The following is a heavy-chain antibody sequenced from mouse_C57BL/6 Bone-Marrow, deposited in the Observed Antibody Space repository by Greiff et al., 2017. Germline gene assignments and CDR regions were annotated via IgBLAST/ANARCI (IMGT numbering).Heavy chain of an antibody. CDR1: GYTFTSYW. Sequence: QVQLQQPGAELVKPGASVKLSCKASGYTFTSYWMHWVKQRPGRGLEWLGRIDPNSGGTKDNEKFKSKATLTVDKPSSTAYMQLSSLTSEDSAVYYGARWSLCITTEYYFDYWGQGTTLTVSS. D-gene: IGHD1-1*01. V-gene: IGHV1-72*01. CDR2: IDPNSGGT. J-gene: IGHJ2*01. CDR3: ARWSLCITTEYYFDY.